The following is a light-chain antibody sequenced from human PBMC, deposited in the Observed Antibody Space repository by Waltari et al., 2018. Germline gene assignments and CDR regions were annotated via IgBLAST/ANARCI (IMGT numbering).Light chain of an antibody. Sequence: QSVLTQPPSVSAAPGRRVTISCSGTSSNIGSHFVAWYQQLPGTAPKLLIHVNNKRPSGIPYRISGSKSGTSATLVIAGLQPGDEADYYCGTWDSSASGVVFGGGTKLTVL. CDR2: VNN. CDR1: SSNIGSHF. V-gene: IGLV1-51*01. CDR3: GTWDSSASGVV. J-gene: IGLJ2*01.